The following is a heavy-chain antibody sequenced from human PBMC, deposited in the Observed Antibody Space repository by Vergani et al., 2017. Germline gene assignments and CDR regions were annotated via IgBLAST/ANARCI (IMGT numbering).Heavy chain of an antibody. D-gene: IGHD4-11*01. J-gene: IGHJ6*03. CDR1: GGYFTSYH. V-gene: IGHV4-34*01. CDR2: IDHTGRP. CDR3: ARVNTETNGHLYYYYYMDV. Sequence: QVQLQQWGGGLLKPSETLSLTCVVNGGYFTSYHWTWIRQSPGEELEWVGDIDHTGRPDYNPSLKSRLTMSVDKSRNQFSLTRNSVTATDTAIYFCARVNTETNGHLYYYYYMDVWGQGTAVTVS.